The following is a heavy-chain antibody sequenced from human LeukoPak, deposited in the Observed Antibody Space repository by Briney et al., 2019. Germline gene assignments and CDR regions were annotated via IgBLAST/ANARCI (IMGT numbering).Heavy chain of an antibody. CDR2: ISAYKGNT. CDR3: ARVMSVVPAAH. D-gene: IGHD2-2*01. J-gene: IGHJ4*02. CDR1: GYTFTSYG. V-gene: IGHV1-18*01. Sequence: ASVKVSCKASGYTFTSYGISWVRQAPGQGLEWMGWISAYKGNTNYAKKLQGRVTMTTDTSTSTAYMKLRSLRSDDTAVYYCARVMSVVPAAHWGQGTLVTVSS.